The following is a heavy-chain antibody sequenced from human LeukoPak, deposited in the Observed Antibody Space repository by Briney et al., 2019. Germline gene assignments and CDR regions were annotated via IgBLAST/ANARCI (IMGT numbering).Heavy chain of an antibody. J-gene: IGHJ4*02. V-gene: IGHV1-18*01. Sequence: ASVKVSCKASGYTFTSYDINWVRQATGQGLEWMGWISAYNGNTNYAQKLQGRVTMTTDTSTSTAYMELRSLRSDDTAVYYCARAGLEFSSGWYSGYWGQGTLVTVSS. CDR2: ISAYNGNT. CDR3: ARAGLEFSSGWYSGY. CDR1: GYTFTSYD. D-gene: IGHD6-19*01.